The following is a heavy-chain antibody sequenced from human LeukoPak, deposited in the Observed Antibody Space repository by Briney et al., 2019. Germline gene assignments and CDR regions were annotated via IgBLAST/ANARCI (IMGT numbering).Heavy chain of an antibody. CDR2: INLNRGCH. CDR1: GYTFTGNY. D-gene: IGHD2-15*01. J-gene: IGHJ4*02. Sequence: AAVKVSCKASGYTFTGNYMHWVRQAPGQGLEWMGWINLNRGCHKSAQQFQGRVTMTRDKSIITAYMELSRLRSDDTAVYYCTRGGSESFAYWGQGTLVTVS. V-gene: IGHV1-2*02. CDR3: TRGGSESFAY.